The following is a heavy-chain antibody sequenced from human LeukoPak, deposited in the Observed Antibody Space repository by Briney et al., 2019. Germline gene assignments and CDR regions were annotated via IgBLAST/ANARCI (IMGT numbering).Heavy chain of an antibody. CDR3: AREGNNSGYYPGIIDP. CDR2: IYHSGST. CDR1: GGSFSSSHW. Sequence: KPSETLSLTCVISGGSFSSSHWWAWVRQPPGKGLDWIGEIYHSGSTNYNPSLKSRVIISLDKSKNQFSLKLTSVTAADTAVYYCAREGNNSGYYPGIIDPWGQGTLVTVYS. J-gene: IGHJ5*02. V-gene: IGHV4-4*02. D-gene: IGHD3-22*01.